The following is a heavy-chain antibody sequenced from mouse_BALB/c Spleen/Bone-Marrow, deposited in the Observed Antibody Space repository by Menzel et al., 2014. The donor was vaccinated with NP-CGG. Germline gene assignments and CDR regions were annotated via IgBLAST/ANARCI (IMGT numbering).Heavy chain of an antibody. V-gene: IGHV1S135*01. CDR3: ARNLGYGYFDY. CDR1: GYAFTSYN. CDR2: IDPYSGGT. J-gene: IGHJ2*01. Sequence: VQLKDSGPELVKPGASVKVSCKASGYAFTSYNMYWVKQSHGKSLEWMGYIDPYSGGTSYNQKFKVKATLTVDKSSSTAYMHLNSLTSEDSAVYYCARNLGYGYFDYWGQGTTLTVSS. D-gene: IGHD3-1*01.